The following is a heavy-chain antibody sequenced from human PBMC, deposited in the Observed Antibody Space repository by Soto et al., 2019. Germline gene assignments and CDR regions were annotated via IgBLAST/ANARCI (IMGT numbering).Heavy chain of an antibody. CDR2: ISYDGNNK. CDR1: GFIFSDFG. J-gene: IGHJ3*02. CDR3: AEPYYDILTGPLGAFDI. V-gene: IGHV3-30*03. Sequence: PGGSLRLSCEASGFIFSDFGMHWVRQAPGKGLEWVAVISYDGNNKYYAQSVKGRFTISRDNSKNTLYLQMNSLRAEDTAVYYCAEPYYDILTGPLGAFDIWGQGTMVTVS. D-gene: IGHD3-9*01.